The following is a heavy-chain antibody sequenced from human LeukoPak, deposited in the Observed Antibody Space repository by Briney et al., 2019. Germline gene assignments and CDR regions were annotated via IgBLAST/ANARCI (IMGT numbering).Heavy chain of an antibody. Sequence: GGSLRLSYAPSGFIFNNYWMSWVRQAPGKGLEWVASINEDGSAKYYVDSVKGRFTISRDNAKNSMDLHMNSLRAEDTAVYYCAREGIGSYYYYYYMDVWGKGTTVTISS. CDR1: GFIFNNYW. V-gene: IGHV3-7*01. D-gene: IGHD6-13*01. CDR3: AREGIGSYYYYYYMDV. CDR2: INEDGSAK. J-gene: IGHJ6*03.